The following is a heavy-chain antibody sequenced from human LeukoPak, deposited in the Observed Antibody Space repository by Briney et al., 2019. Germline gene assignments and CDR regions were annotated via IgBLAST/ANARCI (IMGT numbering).Heavy chain of an antibody. V-gene: IGHV3-23*01. Sequence: SCKASGYTFNNHYMYWVRQAPGKGLEWVSTISGGGGSTYYADSVKGRFTISRDNSKNTLYLQVNSLRAEDTAVYYCAKGGKWDVTPFDYWGQGTLVTVSS. CDR1: GYTFNNHY. J-gene: IGHJ4*02. CDR2: ISGGGGST. CDR3: AKGGKWDVTPFDY. D-gene: IGHD1-26*01.